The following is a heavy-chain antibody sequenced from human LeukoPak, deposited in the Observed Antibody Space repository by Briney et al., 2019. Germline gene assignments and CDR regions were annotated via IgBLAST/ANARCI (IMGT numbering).Heavy chain of an antibody. CDR3: ARGPGGGSSWQRDAFDI. CDR1: GGTFSSYT. D-gene: IGHD6-13*01. Sequence: VASVKVSCKASGGTFSSYTISWVRQAPGQGLEWMGRIIPILGIANYAQKFQGRVTITADKSTSTAYMEPSSLRSEDTAVYYCARGPGGGSSWQRDAFDIWGQGTMVTVSS. J-gene: IGHJ3*02. V-gene: IGHV1-69*02. CDR2: IIPILGIA.